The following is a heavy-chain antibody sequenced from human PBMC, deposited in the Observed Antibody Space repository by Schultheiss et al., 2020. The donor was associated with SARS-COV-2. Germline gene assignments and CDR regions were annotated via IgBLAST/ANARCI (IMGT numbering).Heavy chain of an antibody. CDR3: ASSDGRGFDY. Sequence: GESLKISCAASGFTFSSYWMHWVRQAPGKGLVWVSRINSDGSSTSYADSVKGRFTISRDNAKNTLYLQMNSLRAEDTAVYYCASSDGRGFDYWGQGTLVTVSS. D-gene: IGHD2-15*01. CDR1: GFTFSSYW. CDR2: INSDGSST. J-gene: IGHJ4*02. V-gene: IGHV3-74*01.